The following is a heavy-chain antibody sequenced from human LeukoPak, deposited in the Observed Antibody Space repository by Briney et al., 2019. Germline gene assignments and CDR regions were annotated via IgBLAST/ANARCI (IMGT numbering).Heavy chain of an antibody. CDR2: IIPILGIA. Sequence: ASVKVSCKASGGTFSSYAISWVRQAPGQGLEWMGGIIPILGIANYAQKFQGRVTITADKSTSTAYMELSSLRSEDTAVYYCARESVDSYYYDSSGYLFYYGMDVWGQGTTVTVSS. CDR1: GGTFSSYA. V-gene: IGHV1-69*10. CDR3: ARESVDSYYYDSSGYLFYYGMDV. J-gene: IGHJ6*02. D-gene: IGHD3-22*01.